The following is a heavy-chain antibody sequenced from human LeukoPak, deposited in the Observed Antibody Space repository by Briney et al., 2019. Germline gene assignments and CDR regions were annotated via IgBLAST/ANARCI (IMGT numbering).Heavy chain of an antibody. Sequence: GGSLRLSCAAPGFTFSSYWMSWVRQAPGKGLEWVSAISGSGGSTYYADSVKGRFTISRDNSKNTLYLQMDSLRAEDTAVYYCAKGAGYSSSWYAPYYFDYWGQGTLVTVSS. J-gene: IGHJ4*02. CDR3: AKGAGYSSSWYAPYYFDY. CDR1: GFTFSSYW. D-gene: IGHD6-13*01. CDR2: ISGSGGST. V-gene: IGHV3-23*01.